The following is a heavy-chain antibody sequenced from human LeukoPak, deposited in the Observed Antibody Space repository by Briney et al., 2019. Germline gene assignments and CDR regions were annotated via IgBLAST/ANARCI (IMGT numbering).Heavy chain of an antibody. CDR1: GFTFSSYA. Sequence: GGSLRLSCAASGFTFSSYAMTWVRQTPGKGLEWVSAISGGGGASYYADSVKGLFTISRDNSKNTLYLQMDSLRAEDTAIYYCAKSLAPCGGSCYEKYYFDYWGQGTLVTVSS. J-gene: IGHJ4*02. D-gene: IGHD2-15*01. V-gene: IGHV3-23*01. CDR3: AKSLAPCGGSCYEKYYFDY. CDR2: ISGGGGAS.